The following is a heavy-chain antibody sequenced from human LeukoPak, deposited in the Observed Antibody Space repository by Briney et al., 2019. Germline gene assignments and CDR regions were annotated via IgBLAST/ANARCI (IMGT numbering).Heavy chain of an antibody. CDR2: IYNSGST. CDR1: GGSISSGEHY. J-gene: IGHJ5*02. CDR3: ARDGWKQQLPPGWFDP. Sequence: PSQTLSLTCTVSGGSISSGEHYWSWIRQAPGKGLEWIGHIYNSGSTHYNPSLKSRVTISSDTSKNQFSLKLSSVTAADTAVYYCARDGWKQQLPPGWFDPWGQGTLVTVSS. V-gene: IGHV4-30-4*01. D-gene: IGHD6-13*01.